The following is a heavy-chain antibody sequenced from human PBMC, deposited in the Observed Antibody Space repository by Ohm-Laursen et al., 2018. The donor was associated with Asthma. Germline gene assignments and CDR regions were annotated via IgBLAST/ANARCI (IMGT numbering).Heavy chain of an antibody. Sequence: SLRLSCSASGFTFSNFAMHWVRQAPGKGLEWVSIITSDGSWTSYADSVKGRFTISRDNSKNTLYMQMNSLRAEDTAVYYCARRDFSGGDPGAAFDIWGQGTMVTVSS. CDR3: ARRDFSGGDPGAAFDI. J-gene: IGHJ3*02. V-gene: IGHV3-30-3*01. CDR1: GFTFSNFA. D-gene: IGHD2-21*02. CDR2: ITSDGSWT.